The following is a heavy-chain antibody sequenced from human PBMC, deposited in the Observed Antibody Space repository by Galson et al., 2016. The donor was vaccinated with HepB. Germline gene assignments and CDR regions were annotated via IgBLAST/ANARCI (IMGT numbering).Heavy chain of an antibody. CDR1: GFTFNNYA. CDR3: ARKDFHINV. D-gene: IGHD3/OR15-3a*01. J-gene: IGHJ6*04. Sequence: SLRLSCAASGFTFNNYAMNWVRQAPGKGLEWISAIRISVSNTHYADSVKGRFTISTDTSTNTLFLPMNSLRAEDTAVYFCARKDFHINVWGKGTAVTVSS. V-gene: IGHV3-23*01. CDR2: IRISVSNT.